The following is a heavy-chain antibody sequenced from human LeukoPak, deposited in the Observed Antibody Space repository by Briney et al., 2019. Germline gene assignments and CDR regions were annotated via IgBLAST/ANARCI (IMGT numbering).Heavy chain of an antibody. CDR1: GGSISSYY. Sequence: PSETLSLTCTVSGGSISSYYWGWIRQPPGKGLEWIGSIYYSGSTYYNPSLKSRVTISVDTSKNQFSLKLSSVTAADTAVYYCARDRQNYYDSSGYYYGGYFDYWGQGTLVTVSS. CDR3: ARDRQNYYDSSGYYYGGYFDY. D-gene: IGHD3-22*01. CDR2: IYYSGST. V-gene: IGHV4-39*07. J-gene: IGHJ4*02.